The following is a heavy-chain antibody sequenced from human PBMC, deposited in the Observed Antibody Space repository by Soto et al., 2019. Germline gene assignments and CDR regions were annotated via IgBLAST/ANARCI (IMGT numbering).Heavy chain of an antibody. CDR1: GFTFSDHY. J-gene: IGHJ4*02. CDR3: ARRDQKSRRTFDY. Sequence: EVQLVESGGGLVQPGGSLRLSCAASGFTFSDHYMDWVRQAPGKGLEWVGRTRDKANSYTTEYAASVKCRFTISRDDSKNALYLQMNSLNTEDTAVDYCARRDQKSRRTFDYWGQGTLVTVSS. V-gene: IGHV3-72*01. CDR2: TRDKANSYTT. D-gene: IGHD2-2*01.